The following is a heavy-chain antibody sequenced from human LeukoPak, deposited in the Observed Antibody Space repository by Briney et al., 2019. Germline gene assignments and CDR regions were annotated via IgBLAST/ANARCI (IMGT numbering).Heavy chain of an antibody. J-gene: IGHJ4*02. Sequence: AASVTVSCKASGYTFTSYYMHWVRQAPGQGLEWMGIINPSGGSTSYAQKFQGRVTMTRDTSTSTVYMELSSLRSEDTAVYYCAREPGRGGGSYFPFDYWGQGTLVTVSS. CDR1: GYTFTSYY. D-gene: IGHD1-26*01. CDR2: INPSGGST. V-gene: IGHV1-46*01. CDR3: AREPGRGGGSYFPFDY.